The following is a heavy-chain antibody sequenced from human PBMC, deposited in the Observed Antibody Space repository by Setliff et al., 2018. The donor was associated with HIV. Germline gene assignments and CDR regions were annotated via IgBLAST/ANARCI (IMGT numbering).Heavy chain of an antibody. Sequence: PSQTLSLTCAISGDSVLSSRAAWNWIRQSPSGGLEWLGRIYYRSKWYSEYAVSVKSRLTIKPDTLENRFSLQLSSVTPEDTAVYFCARDCDPSRYYYMDVWGKGTTVTVSS. V-gene: IGHV6-1*01. CDR1: GDSVLSSRAA. CDR3: ARDCDPSRYYYMDV. J-gene: IGHJ6*04. D-gene: IGHD3-22*01. CDR2: IYYRSKWYS.